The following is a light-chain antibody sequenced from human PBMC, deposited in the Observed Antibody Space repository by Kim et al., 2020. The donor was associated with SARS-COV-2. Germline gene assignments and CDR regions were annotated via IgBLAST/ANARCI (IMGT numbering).Light chain of an antibody. CDR2: WAS. J-gene: IGKJ2*01. V-gene: IGKV4-1*01. Sequence: ATINCKSSQSVLYSSSNKNNLAWYQQKPGQPPKLLIYWASTRDSGVPDRFSGSESGTEFTLTISSLQAEDVAVYYCQQYYATPYTFGQGTKVDIK. CDR3: QQYYATPYT. CDR1: QSVLYSSSNKNN.